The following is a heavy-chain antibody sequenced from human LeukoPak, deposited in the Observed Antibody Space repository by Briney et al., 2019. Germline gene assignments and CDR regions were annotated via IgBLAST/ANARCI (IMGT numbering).Heavy chain of an antibody. J-gene: IGHJ5*02. D-gene: IGHD4-17*01. Sequence: GGSLRLSCAASEFTFSNYAMHWVRQAPGKGLEWVAVISYDGSHKYYADSVKGRFSISRDNSKNTLYLQMNSLRADDTAVYYCAKGARGDTVTSIVGLNWFDPWGQGTLVTVSS. CDR1: EFTFSNYA. CDR3: AKGARGDTVTSIVGLNWFDP. V-gene: IGHV3-30*04. CDR2: ISYDGSHK.